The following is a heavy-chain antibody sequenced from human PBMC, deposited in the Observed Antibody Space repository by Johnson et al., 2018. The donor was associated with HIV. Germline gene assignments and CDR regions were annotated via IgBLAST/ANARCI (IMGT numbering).Heavy chain of an antibody. CDR2: LTISGGST. D-gene: IGHD6-19*01. J-gene: IGHJ3*02. CDR3: AKDRSVAGLYDAFDI. V-gene: IGHV3-23*04. Sequence: VQLVESGGGLVQHGGSLRLSCAASGFTFGSYAMSWVRQAPGKGLEGVSSLTISGGSTHYADSVKGRFTISRDNSKNILYLQMNSLRAEDTALYYCAKDRSVAGLYDAFDIWGQGTMVTVSS. CDR1: GFTFGSYA.